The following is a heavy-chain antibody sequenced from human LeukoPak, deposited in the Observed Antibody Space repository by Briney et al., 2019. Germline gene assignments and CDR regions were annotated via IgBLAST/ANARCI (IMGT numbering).Heavy chain of an antibody. V-gene: IGHV3-7*01. D-gene: IGHD2-2*01. CDR1: RFTFSSHY. CDR2: IKQDGSDK. Sequence: GGSLRLSCAASRFTFSSHYMSWVRQAPGKGLEWVANIKQDGSDKYYVDSVKGRFTISRDNAKNSPYLQMNSLRAEDTAVYYCARESVVVAGADDAFDIWGQGTMVTVSS. CDR3: ARESVVVAGADDAFDI. J-gene: IGHJ3*02.